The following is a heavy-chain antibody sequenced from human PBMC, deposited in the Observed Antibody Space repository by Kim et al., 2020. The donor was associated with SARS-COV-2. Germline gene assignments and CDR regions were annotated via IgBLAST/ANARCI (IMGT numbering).Heavy chain of an antibody. CDR3: ARDQSRAGPTTVDY. Sequence: YADFVKGRFTIARDNTKNTLYLQMNSRRAEDSGVYFCARDQSRAGPTTVDYWGQGTLVTVSS. J-gene: IGHJ4*02. V-gene: IGHV3-74*01. D-gene: IGHD1-26*01.